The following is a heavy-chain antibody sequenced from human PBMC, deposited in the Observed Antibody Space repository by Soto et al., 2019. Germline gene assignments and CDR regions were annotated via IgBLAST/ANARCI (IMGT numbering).Heavy chain of an antibody. Sequence: GXLXLSCAGSRFTTXTTPLCWVRQPPGKGLEWVTTISGTASRTYYVDSVKGRFFISIDNSKNAVTLQMNNLTLDDTSLYYCATSFRYFDNWGQGTRGPVSS. V-gene: IGHV3-23*02. CDR2: ISGTASRT. J-gene: IGHJ4*02. CDR1: RFTTXTTP. D-gene: IGHD3-9*01. CDR3: ATSFRYFDN.